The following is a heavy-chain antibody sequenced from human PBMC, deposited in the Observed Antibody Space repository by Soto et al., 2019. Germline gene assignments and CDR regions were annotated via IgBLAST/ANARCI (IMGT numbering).Heavy chain of an antibody. V-gene: IGHV4-31*03. Sequence: QVQLQESGPGLVKPSQTLSLTCTVSGDSISSGGYYWSWIRQHPGKGLEWIGYIYYSGSTYHNPSLKRRVIISVDTSKNQFSLRLSSVSAADTAVYYCARALRGIPGIYYFDYWGQGTLVTVSS. J-gene: IGHJ4*02. CDR1: GDSISSGGYY. D-gene: IGHD1-20*01. CDR3: ARALRGIPGIYYFDY. CDR2: IYYSGST.